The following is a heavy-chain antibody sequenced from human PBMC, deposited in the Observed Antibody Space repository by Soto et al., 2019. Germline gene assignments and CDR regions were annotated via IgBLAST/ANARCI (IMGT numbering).Heavy chain of an antibody. J-gene: IGHJ3*02. D-gene: IGHD1-26*01. CDR3: ARHASGYYGAFDI. CDR2: IIPIFGTA. Sequence: SSVKVSCKASGGTFSSYAISWVRQAPGQGLEWMGGIIPIFGTANYAQKFQGRVTITADKSTSTAYMELSSLRSEDTAVYYCARHASGYYGAFDIWGQGTMVTVSS. V-gene: IGHV1-69*06. CDR1: GGTFSSYA.